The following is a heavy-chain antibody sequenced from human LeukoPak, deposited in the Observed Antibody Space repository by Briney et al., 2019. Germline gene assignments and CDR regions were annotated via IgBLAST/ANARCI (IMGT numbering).Heavy chain of an antibody. CDR3: ANLDTAMGGFLDY. CDR2: ISWNSGSI. Sequence: GGSLRLSCAASGFTFDDYAMHWVRQAPGKGLEWVSGISWNSGSIGYADSVKGRFTISRDNSKNTLYLQMNSLRAEDTAVYYCANLDTAMGGFLDYWGQGTLVTVSS. D-gene: IGHD5-18*01. J-gene: IGHJ4*02. CDR1: GFTFDDYA. V-gene: IGHV3-9*01.